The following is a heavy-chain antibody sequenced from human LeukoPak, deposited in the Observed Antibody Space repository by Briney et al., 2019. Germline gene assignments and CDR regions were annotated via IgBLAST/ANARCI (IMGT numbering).Heavy chain of an antibody. V-gene: IGHV1-8*01. CDR3: ARTPSRHPEYYYDSSGYYSGEDY. J-gene: IGHJ4*02. D-gene: IGHD3-22*01. CDR1: GYTFTSYD. CDR2: MNPNSGNT. Sequence: ASVKVSCKASGYTFTSYDINWVRQATGQGLEWMGWMNPNSGNTGYAQKFQGRVTMARNTSISTAYMELSSLRSEDTAVYYCARTPSRHPEYYYDSSGYYSGEDYWGQGTLVTVSS.